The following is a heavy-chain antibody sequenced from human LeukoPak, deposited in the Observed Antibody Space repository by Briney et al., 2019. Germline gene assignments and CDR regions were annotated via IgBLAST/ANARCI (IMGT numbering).Heavy chain of an antibody. J-gene: IGHJ6*02. Sequence: GSSLKVSCNASGYTFTGYYMNWVRQASGQGNEWMGWINPNSGGTNYAQKFQGRVTMTRDTSISTAYMELSRLRSDDTAVYYCARIRDSNYDILTGYSPTSYGMDVWGQGTTVTVSS. CDR1: GYTFTGYY. CDR2: INPNSGGT. CDR3: ARIRDSNYDILTGYSPTSYGMDV. V-gene: IGHV1-2*02. D-gene: IGHD3-9*01.